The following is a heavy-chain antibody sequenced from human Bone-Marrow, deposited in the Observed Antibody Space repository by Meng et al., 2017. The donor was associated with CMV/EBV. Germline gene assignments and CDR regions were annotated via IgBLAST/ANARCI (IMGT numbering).Heavy chain of an antibody. CDR1: GGTFSSYA. V-gene: IGHV1-69*10. CDR2: IIPILGIA. CDR3: ASRAITIFGVVIDYYAMDV. Sequence: SVKVSCKASGGTFSSYAISWVRQAPGQGLEWMGGIIPILGIANDAQKFQGRVTITADKSTSTAYMELSSLRSEDTAVYYCASRAITIFGVVIDYYAMDVWGQGTTVTVSS. J-gene: IGHJ6*02. D-gene: IGHD3-3*01.